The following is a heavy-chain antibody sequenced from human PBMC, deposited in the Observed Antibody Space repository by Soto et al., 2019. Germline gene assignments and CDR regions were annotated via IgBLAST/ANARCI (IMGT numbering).Heavy chain of an antibody. Sequence: QVPLVQSGTEVKEPGASVKVSCKTSGYSFTNHGVSWVRQAPGQGLEWMGWISTVNGKTDYSERLQGRLTMTTDTSTNTAYMELRSLRSDDTAIYYCARSCPGRTCYFIYWGQGTLVAVSS. J-gene: IGHJ4*02. CDR2: ISTVNGKT. V-gene: IGHV1-18*01. CDR3: ARSCPGRTCYFIY. D-gene: IGHD2-8*02. CDR1: GYSFTNHG.